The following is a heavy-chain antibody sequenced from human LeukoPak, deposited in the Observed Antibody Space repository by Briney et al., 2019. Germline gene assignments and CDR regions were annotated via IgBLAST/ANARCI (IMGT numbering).Heavy chain of an antibody. CDR1: GGTFSSYA. D-gene: IGHD3-10*01. CDR2: IIPIFGTA. V-gene: IGHV1-69*05. J-gene: IGHJ4*02. CDR3: ASLYYYGSGSSLV. Sequence: SVKVSCKASGGTFSSYAISWVRLAPGQGLEWMGRIIPIFGTANYAQKFQGRVTITTDESTSTAYMELSSLRSEDTAVYYCASLYYYGSGSSLVWGQGTLVTVSS.